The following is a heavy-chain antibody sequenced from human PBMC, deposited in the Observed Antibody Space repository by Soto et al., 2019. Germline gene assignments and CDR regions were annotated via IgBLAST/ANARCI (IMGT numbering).Heavy chain of an antibody. V-gene: IGHV3-15*01. Sequence: EVQLVESGGGLVKPGGSLRLSCAASGFTFSNAWMSWVRQAPGKGLEWVGRIKSKTDGGTTDYAAPVKGRFTISRDDSKNTLYLQMNSLKTEDTAVYYCTTQAITMVRGVMIRGPFYWGQGTLVTVSS. CDR3: TTQAITMVRGVMIRGPFY. J-gene: IGHJ4*02. CDR2: IKSKTDGGTT. CDR1: GFTFSNAW. D-gene: IGHD3-10*01.